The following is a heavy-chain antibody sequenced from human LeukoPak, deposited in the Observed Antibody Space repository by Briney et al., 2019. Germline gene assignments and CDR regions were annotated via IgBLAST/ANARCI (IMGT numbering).Heavy chain of an antibody. CDR1: GFTFSSYA. D-gene: IGHD6-19*01. CDR2: ISYDGSIK. CDR3: ARGPGYSSGWYVLSVDY. J-gene: IGHJ4*02. V-gene: IGHV3-30-3*01. Sequence: PGGSLRLSCAASGFTFSSYAMHWVRQAPGKGLEWVAVISYDGSIKYYADSVKGRFTTPRDNSKNMLYLQMNSLSAEDTAVYYCARGPGYSSGWYVLSVDYWGQGTLVTVSS.